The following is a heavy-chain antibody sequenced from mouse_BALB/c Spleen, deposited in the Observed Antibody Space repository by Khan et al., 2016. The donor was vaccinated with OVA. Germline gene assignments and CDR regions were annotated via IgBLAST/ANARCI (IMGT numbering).Heavy chain of an antibody. D-gene: IGHD2-14*01. V-gene: IGHV2-6-4*01. Sequence: QMQLEESGPGLVAPSQSLSITCTVSGFSLSRYNIHWVRQPPGKGLEWLGMIWGGGGTDYNSTLKSRLSIRKDNSKSQVLLKMNSLQTDDTAMYYGARAYYRYDGYYAMDYWGQGTSVTVSS. CDR2: IWGGGGT. J-gene: IGHJ4*01. CDR3: ARAYYRYDGYYAMDY. CDR1: GFSLSRYN.